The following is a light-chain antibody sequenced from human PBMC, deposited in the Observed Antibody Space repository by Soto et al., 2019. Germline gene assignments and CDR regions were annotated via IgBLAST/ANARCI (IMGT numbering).Light chain of an antibody. CDR3: NKYGSSILS. V-gene: IGKV3-20*01. CDR2: AAS. CDR1: QSVSSTF. Sequence: EFFLAHSPFALSLSPGERSTRSCRASQSVSSTFLAWYQQKPCQAPSLLIYAASSRATGIPDRFSGSGSGTELTITISRMEPEDFAVYYCNKYGSSILSFGPGTKVAIK. J-gene: IGKJ3*01.